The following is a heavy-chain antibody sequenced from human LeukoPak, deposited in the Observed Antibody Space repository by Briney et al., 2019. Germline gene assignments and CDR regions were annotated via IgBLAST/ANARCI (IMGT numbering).Heavy chain of an antibody. CDR3: ARIPTVVTPEYMDY. CDR1: GFTFSGYP. CDR2: ISYDGSNK. Sequence: GGSLRLSCAASGFTFSGYPIHWVRQAPGKGLEWVAVISYDGSNKYYADSVKGRFTISRDNSKNTLYLQMNSLRAEDTAVYYCARIPTVVTPEYMDYWGQGTLVTVSS. D-gene: IGHD4-23*01. J-gene: IGHJ4*02. V-gene: IGHV3-30-3*01.